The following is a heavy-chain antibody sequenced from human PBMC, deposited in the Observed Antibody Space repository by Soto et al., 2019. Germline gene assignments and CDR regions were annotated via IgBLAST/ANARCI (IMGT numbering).Heavy chain of an antibody. Sequence: SVKVSCKASGGTFSSYAISWVRQAPGQGLEWMGEIIPIFGTANYAQKFQGRVTITADESTSTAYMELSSLRSEDTAVYYCAIRKAAAGYYYYYYGMDVWGQGTTVTVSS. V-gene: IGHV1-69*13. CDR3: AIRKAAAGYYYYYYGMDV. D-gene: IGHD6-13*01. CDR2: IIPIFGTA. CDR1: GGTFSSYA. J-gene: IGHJ6*02.